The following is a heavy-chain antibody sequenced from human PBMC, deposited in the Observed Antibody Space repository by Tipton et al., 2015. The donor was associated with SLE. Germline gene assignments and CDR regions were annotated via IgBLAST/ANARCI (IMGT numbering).Heavy chain of an antibody. D-gene: IGHD3-9*01. CDR2: FWSDGTNK. Sequence: SLRLSCAASGFPFSVYGMHWVRQAPGKGLEWVAVFWSDGTNKFYGDSVKGRFIISRDNSKNTLYLEMNSLRAEDTAVYFCARDADRNTRYSQFDHWGQGTLVTVSS. J-gene: IGHJ4*02. V-gene: IGHV3-33*01. CDR3: ARDADRNTRYSQFDH. CDR1: GFPFSVYG.